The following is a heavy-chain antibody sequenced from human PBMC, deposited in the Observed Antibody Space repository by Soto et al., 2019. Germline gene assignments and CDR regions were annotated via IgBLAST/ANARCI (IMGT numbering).Heavy chain of an antibody. D-gene: IGHD2-15*01. V-gene: IGHV4-34*01. CDR2: INHSGST. Sequence: SETLSLTCAVYGGSFSGYYWSWIRQPPGKGLEWIGEINHSGSTNYNPSLKSRVTISVDTSKNQFSLKLSSVTAADTAVYYCARVILGYCSGGSCPKDDALDIWGQGTMVTVSS. CDR1: GGSFSGYY. J-gene: IGHJ3*02. CDR3: ARVILGYCSGGSCPKDDALDI.